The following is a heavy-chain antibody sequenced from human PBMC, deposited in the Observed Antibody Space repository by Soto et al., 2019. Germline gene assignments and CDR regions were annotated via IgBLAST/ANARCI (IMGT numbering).Heavy chain of an antibody. CDR3: AKDEYWESHFYYFMDL. J-gene: IGHJ6*03. CDR1: GFTFSSYA. V-gene: IGHV3-30*18. CDR2: ISHDGNVN. D-gene: IGHD2-8*02. Sequence: QVQLVESGGGVVQPGRSLRLSCEASGFTFSSYAMHWVRQAPGKGLEWVAVISHDGNVNYYSESVKGRFTMSRDNSKDTLYLQMDSRRTEDTAVYFCAKDEYWESHFYYFMDLWGKGTPVTVSS.